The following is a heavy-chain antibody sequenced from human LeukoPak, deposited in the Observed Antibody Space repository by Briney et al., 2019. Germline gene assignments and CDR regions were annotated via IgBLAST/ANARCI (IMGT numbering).Heavy chain of an antibody. CDR2: IIPIFGTA. Sequence: ASVKVSCKASGGTFGSYAISWVRQAPGQGLEWMGGIIPIFGTANYAQKFQGRVTITADESTSTAYMELSSLRSEDTAVYYCARAADILTGYAPGDYWGQGTLVTVSS. D-gene: IGHD3-9*01. CDR3: ARAADILTGYAPGDY. CDR1: GGTFGSYA. V-gene: IGHV1-69*01. J-gene: IGHJ4*02.